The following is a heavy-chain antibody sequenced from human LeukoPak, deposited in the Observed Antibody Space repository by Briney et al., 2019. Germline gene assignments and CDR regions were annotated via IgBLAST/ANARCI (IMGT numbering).Heavy chain of an antibody. CDR1: GFTFDDYA. J-gene: IGHJ4*02. D-gene: IGHD4-23*01. CDR2: LSWNGGTI. CDR3: AKGRPPRPTYGGNPVDY. Sequence: PGGSLRLSCAASGFTFDDYAMHWVRQAPGKGLEWVSGLSWNGGTIGYADSVKGRFSISRDNAKNTLYLQMNSLRPEDTALYYCAKGRPPRPTYGGNPVDYWGQGTLVTVSP. V-gene: IGHV3-9*01.